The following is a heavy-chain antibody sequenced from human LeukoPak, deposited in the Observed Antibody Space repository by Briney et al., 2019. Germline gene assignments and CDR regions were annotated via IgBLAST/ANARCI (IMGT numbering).Heavy chain of an antibody. D-gene: IGHD6-13*01. CDR3: ARRAKYSSTAFYYMDV. V-gene: IGHV5-51*01. J-gene: IGHJ6*03. Sequence: GESLKISCKGSGYSFTSYWIGWVRQMPGKGLEWMGIIYPGDSDTRYSPSFQGQVTISADKSISTAYLQWSSLKASDTAMYYCARRAKYSSTAFYYMDVWGKGTTVTVSS. CDR1: GYSFTSYW. CDR2: IYPGDSDT.